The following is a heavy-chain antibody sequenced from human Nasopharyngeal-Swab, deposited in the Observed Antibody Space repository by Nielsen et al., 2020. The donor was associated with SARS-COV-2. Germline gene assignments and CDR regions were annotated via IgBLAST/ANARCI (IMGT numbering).Heavy chain of an antibody. V-gene: IGHV3-9*01. CDR3: ARRNY. J-gene: IGHJ4*02. CDR2: ISWNSGSI. Sequence: LKIYCAASGFTFDDYAMHWVRQAPGKGLEWVSGISWNSGSIGYADSVKGRFTISRDNAKNSLYLQMNSLRAEDTALYCCARRNYWGQGTLVTVSS. CDR1: GFTFDDYA.